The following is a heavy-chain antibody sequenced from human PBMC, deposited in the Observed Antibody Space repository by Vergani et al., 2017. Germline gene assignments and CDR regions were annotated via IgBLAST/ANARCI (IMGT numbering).Heavy chain of an antibody. J-gene: IGHJ5*02. CDR1: GGSISSGDYY. CDR3: ASDTHSGQRADR. Sequence: QVQLQESGPGLVKPSQTLSLTCTVSGGSISSGDYYWSWIRQPPGKGLEWIGYIYYSGSTYYNPSLETRVTISGDTSKNQFALTLTSVTAADTAVYYCASDTHSGQRADRWGQGILVTVTS. D-gene: IGHD6-19*01. V-gene: IGHV4-30-4*08. CDR2: IYYSGST.